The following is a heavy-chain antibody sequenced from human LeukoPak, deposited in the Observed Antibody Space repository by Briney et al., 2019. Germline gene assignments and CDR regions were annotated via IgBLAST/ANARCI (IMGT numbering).Heavy chain of an antibody. CDR3: ARESGSYSGEAFDI. D-gene: IGHD1-26*01. CDR2: IRYDGSNK. J-gene: IGHJ3*02. CDR1: GFTFSSYG. Sequence: GGSLRLSCAASGFTFSSYGMHWVRQAPGKGLEWVAFIRYDGSNKYYADSVKGRFTISRDNAKNSLYLQMNSLRAEDTAVYYCARESGSYSGEAFDIWGQGTVVTVSS. V-gene: IGHV3-30*02.